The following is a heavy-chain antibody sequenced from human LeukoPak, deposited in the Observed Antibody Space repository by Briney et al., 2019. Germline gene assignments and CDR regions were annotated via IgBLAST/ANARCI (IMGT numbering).Heavy chain of an antibody. CDR1: GGSISSYY. Sequence: SETLSLTCTVSGGSISSYYWSWIRQPPGKGLEWIGYIYYSGSTNYNPSLKSRVTISVDTSKNQFSLKLSSVTAADTAVYYCARRISGWSRTQSMRFDPWGQGTLVTVPS. CDR3: ARRISGWSRTQSMRFDP. V-gene: IGHV4-59*08. CDR2: IYYSGST. J-gene: IGHJ5*02. D-gene: IGHD6-19*01.